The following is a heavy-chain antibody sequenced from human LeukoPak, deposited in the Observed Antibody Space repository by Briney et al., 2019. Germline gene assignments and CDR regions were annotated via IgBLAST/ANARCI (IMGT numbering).Heavy chain of an antibody. CDR3: ARGKGYCSSTSCNWAPAFDY. CDR2: INHSGST. CDR1: GGSFSGYY. D-gene: IGHD2-2*01. J-gene: IGHJ4*02. Sequence: PSETLSLTCAVYGGSFSGYYWSWIRQPPGKGLEWIGEINHSGSTNYNPSLKSRVTISVDTSKNQFSLKLSSVTAADTAVYYCARGKGYCSSTSCNWAPAFDYWGQGTLVTVSS. V-gene: IGHV4-34*01.